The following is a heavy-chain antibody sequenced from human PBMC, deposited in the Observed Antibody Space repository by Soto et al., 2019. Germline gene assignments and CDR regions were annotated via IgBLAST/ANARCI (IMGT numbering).Heavy chain of an antibody. CDR2: ISADNGNT. J-gene: IGHJ4*02. D-gene: IGHD2-8*01. CDR1: GYKFIDYG. V-gene: IGHV1-18*01. Sequence: QVQLVQSEAEVKKPGASVKVSCKPYGYKFIDYGLSWVRQAPGQGLEWVGWISADNGNTDYAQKLQGRVTRTTDTSTRTAYMELRSLRFDDTAVYYCARRTYGVDTFDYWGQGTLVTVSS. CDR3: ARRTYGVDTFDY.